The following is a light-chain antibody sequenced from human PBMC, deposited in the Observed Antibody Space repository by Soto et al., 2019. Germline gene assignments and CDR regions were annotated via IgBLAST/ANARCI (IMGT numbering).Light chain of an antibody. CDR1: QSVSSY. CDR3: QNRSNGPLT. J-gene: IGKJ3*01. V-gene: IGKV3-11*01. Sequence: EIVLTQSPATLSLSPGERATLSCRASQSVSSYLAWYQQKPGQAPRLLISDVSNRATGIPARFSGSGSGTDLTPTISLLEPDDFIFYYRQNRSNGPLTCGGGTKVDIK. CDR2: DVS.